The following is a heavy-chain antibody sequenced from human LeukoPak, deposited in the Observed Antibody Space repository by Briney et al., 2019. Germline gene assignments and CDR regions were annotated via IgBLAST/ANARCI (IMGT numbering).Heavy chain of an antibody. CDR3: ASFELEPETFDY. D-gene: IGHD1-1*01. CDR2: ISSSGSTI. V-gene: IGHV3-48*03. Sequence: PGGSLRLSCAASGFTFSSYEMNWVRQAPGKGLEWVSYISSSGSTIYYADSVKGRFTISRDNAKNSLYLQMNSLRAEDTAVYYCASFELEPETFDYWGQGTLVTVSS. J-gene: IGHJ4*02. CDR1: GFTFSSYE.